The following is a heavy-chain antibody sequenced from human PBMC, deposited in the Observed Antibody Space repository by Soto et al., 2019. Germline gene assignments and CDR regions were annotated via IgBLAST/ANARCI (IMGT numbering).Heavy chain of an antibody. D-gene: IGHD3-22*01. Sequence: ASVKVSCEASGYTFTSYYMHWVRQAPGQGLEWMGIINPSGGSTSYAQKFQGRVTMTRDTSTSTVYMELSSLRSEDTAVYYCARSSYYDSSGYPGGWFDPWGQGTLVTVSS. CDR1: GYTFTSYY. V-gene: IGHV1-46*01. CDR3: ARSSYYDSSGYPGGWFDP. J-gene: IGHJ5*02. CDR2: INPSGGST.